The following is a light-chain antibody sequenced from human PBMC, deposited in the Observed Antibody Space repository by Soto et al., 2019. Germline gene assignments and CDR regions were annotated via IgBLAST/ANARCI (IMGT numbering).Light chain of an antibody. CDR2: RGS. CDR3: QDYGTSAPWT. Sequence: VLTQSPGTLSLSPGERTTLSCRASQNIRGNELAWYQQKPGQPPRLLIYRGSSRAPGIPDRFSGRGSGTEFTLTISRLEPEDFAVYYCQDYGTSAPWTFGKGTRVEIK. J-gene: IGKJ1*01. CDR1: QNIRGNE. V-gene: IGKV3-20*01.